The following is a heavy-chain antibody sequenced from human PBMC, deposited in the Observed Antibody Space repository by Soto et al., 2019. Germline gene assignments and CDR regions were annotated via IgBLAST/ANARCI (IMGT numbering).Heavy chain of an antibody. D-gene: IGHD2-8*01. CDR3: VSGVSANVEH. CDR1: GFTFDSPYSHG. Sequence: RLSCAASGFTFDSPYSHGMSWVRQSPGKGPEWVSTISSNDANTHYAESVKGRFTISKDASRNTVHLHMNSLRAEDTATYFCVSGVSANVEHWGNGLPVTV. V-gene: IGHV3-23*01. CDR2: ISSNDANT. J-gene: IGHJ4*01.